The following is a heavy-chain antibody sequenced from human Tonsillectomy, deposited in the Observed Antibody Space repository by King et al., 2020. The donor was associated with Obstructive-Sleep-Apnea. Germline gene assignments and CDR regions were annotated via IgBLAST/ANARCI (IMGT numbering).Heavy chain of an antibody. CDR3: AAGHREAAAVTGRYDAFDI. D-gene: IGHD6-13*01. J-gene: IGHJ3*02. Sequence: QLVQSGPEVKKPGTSVKVSCKASGFTFTSSAMQWVRQARGQRLEWIGWIVVGSGNTNYAQKFQERVTITRDMSTSTAYMELSSLRSEDTAVYYCAAGHREAAAVTGRYDAFDIWGQGTMVTVSS. CDR1: GFTFTSSA. CDR2: IVVGSGNT. V-gene: IGHV1-58*02.